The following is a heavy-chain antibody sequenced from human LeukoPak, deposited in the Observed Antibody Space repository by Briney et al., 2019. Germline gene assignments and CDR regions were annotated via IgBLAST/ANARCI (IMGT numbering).Heavy chain of an antibody. CDR1: GFTFSSYA. J-gene: IGHJ4*02. V-gene: IGHV3-23*01. CDR3: VRSLDY. CDR2: ISGGGGAT. Sequence: PGGSLRLSCAASGFTFSSYAMNWVRQAPGKGLEWVSGISGGGGATYSADAVKGRFTISRDNSKNTLYLQMNSLRVEDTALYYCVRSLDYWGQGTLVTVSS.